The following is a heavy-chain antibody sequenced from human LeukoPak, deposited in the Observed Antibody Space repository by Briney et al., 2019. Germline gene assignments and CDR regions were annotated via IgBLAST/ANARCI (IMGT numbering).Heavy chain of an antibody. D-gene: IGHD6-19*01. J-gene: IGHJ3*02. CDR3: ARGSRIAVARTRARAHAFDI. CDR1: GYTFTSYG. V-gene: IGHV1-18*01. CDR2: ISAYNGNT. Sequence: ASVKVSCKASGYTFTSYGISWVRQAPGQGLEWVGWISAYNGNTNYAQKLQGRVTMATDTSTSTAYMELRSLRSDDTAVYYCARGSRIAVARTRARAHAFDIWGQGTMVTVSS.